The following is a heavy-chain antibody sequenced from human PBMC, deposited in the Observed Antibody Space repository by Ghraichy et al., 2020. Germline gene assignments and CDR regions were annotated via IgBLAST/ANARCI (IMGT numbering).Heavy chain of an antibody. J-gene: IGHJ4*02. CDR3: ARALLFYDFWSGYYFDY. D-gene: IGHD3-3*01. Sequence: GGSLLSCAASGFTFSSYWMSWVRQAPGKGLEWVANIKQDGSEKYYVDSVKGRFTISRDNAKNSLYLQMNSLRAEDTAVYYCARALLFYDFWSGYYFDYWGQGTLVTVSS. CDR1: GFTFSSYW. V-gene: IGHV3-7*01. CDR2: IKQDGSEK.